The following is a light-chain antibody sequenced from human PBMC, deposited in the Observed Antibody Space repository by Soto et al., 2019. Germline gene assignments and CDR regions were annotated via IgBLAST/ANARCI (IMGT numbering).Light chain of an antibody. Sequence: EFMLSQSPATLSLSPGERATLSCRASQTVITYLAWYQQKPGQAPRLLLYGASSRATGIPDRFSGSGSGTDFTLTISRLEPEDFAVYYCQQYGTSRTFGQGTKVDI. CDR3: QQYGTSRT. CDR1: QTVITY. CDR2: GAS. V-gene: IGKV3-20*01. J-gene: IGKJ1*01.